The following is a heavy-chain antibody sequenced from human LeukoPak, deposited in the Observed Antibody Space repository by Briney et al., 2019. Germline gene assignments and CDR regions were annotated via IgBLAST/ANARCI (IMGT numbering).Heavy chain of an antibody. D-gene: IGHD5-18*01. CDR3: AKVGSYSESDY. J-gene: IGHJ4*02. CDR1: GFTFSSYA. CDR2: ISYDGSNK. V-gene: IGHV3-30-3*01. Sequence: GGSLRLSCAASGFTFSSYAMHWVRQAPGKGLEWVAVISYDGSNKYYADSVKGRFTISRDNSKNTLYLQMNSLRAEDTAVYYCAKVGSYSESDYWGQGTLVTVSS.